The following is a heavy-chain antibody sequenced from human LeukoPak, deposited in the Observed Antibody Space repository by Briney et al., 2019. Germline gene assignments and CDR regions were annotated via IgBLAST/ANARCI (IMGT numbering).Heavy chain of an antibody. D-gene: IGHD3-9*01. CDR3: ARGQIRLRYFDWLLNPENNWFDP. CDR1: GYTFTGYY. J-gene: IGHJ5*02. CDR2: INPNSGGT. Sequence: RASVKVSCKASGYTFTGYYMHWVRQAPGQGLEWMGWINPNSGGTNYAQKFQGRVTMTRDTSISTAYMELSRLRSDDTAVYYCARGQIRLRYFDWLLNPENNWFDPWGQGTLVTVSS. V-gene: IGHV1-2*02.